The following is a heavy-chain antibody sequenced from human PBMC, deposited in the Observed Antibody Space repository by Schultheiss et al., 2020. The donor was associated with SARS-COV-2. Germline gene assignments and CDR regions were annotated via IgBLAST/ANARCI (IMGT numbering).Heavy chain of an antibody. D-gene: IGHD5-18*01. J-gene: IGHJ4*02. V-gene: IGHV3-13*01. CDR3: ARGRRYSYFDY. CDR2: IGTAGDT. CDR1: GFTFSSYD. Sequence: GGSLRLSCAASGFTFSSYDMHWVRQATGKGLEWVSAIGTAGDTYYPGSVKGRFTISRENAKNSLYLQMNSLRAGDTAVYYCARGRRYSYFDYWGQGTLVTVSS.